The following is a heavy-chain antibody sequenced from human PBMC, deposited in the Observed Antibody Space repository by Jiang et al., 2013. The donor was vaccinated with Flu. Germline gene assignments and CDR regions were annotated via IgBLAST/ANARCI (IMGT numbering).Heavy chain of an antibody. CDR2: IYWDDDK. V-gene: IGHV2-5*02. Sequence: FSGYSLSTTGVGVGWIRQPPGKALEWLALIYWDDDKRYSPSLRSRLSIIKDTSKNQVVLTMTNLDPVDTATYHCAHRRIAEGTTWDGGAFNYWGQGILVTVSS. D-gene: IGHD1-14*01. CDR3: AHRRIAEGTTWDGGAFNY. J-gene: IGHJ4*02. CDR1: GYSLSTTGVG.